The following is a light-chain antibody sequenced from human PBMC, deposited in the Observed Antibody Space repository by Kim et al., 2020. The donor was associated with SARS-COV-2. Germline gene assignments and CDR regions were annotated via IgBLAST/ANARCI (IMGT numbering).Light chain of an antibody. Sequence: PGVTVTLTCASSAGAVTSAYYPNWFQQKPGQAPRSLIYNTDNKHSWTPARFSGSLLGGRAALTLSGVQPEDEADYYCLLFNGGAPVFGGGTQLTVL. V-gene: IGLV7-43*01. CDR3: LLFNGGAPV. CDR2: NTD. J-gene: IGLJ2*01. CDR1: AGAVTSAYY.